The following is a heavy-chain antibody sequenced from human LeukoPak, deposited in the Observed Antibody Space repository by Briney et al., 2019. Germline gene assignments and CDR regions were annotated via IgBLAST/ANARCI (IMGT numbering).Heavy chain of an antibody. CDR3: AKDPYRASSGLVDY. V-gene: IGHV3-23*01. CDR2: ISGSGGTT. D-gene: IGHD5-12*01. J-gene: IGHJ4*02. Sequence: PGGSLRLSCATSGFTFSNYAVSWVRQAPGKALECFFSISGSGGTTYYADSVKGRFTISRDNSKNTLYLQMNSLRAEDTAVYYCAKDPYRASSGLVDYWGQGTLVTVSS. CDR1: GFTFSNYA.